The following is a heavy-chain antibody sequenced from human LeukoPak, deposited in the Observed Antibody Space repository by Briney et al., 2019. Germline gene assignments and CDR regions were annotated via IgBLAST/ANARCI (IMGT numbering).Heavy chain of an antibody. CDR1: GYTFTSYA. Sequence: ASVKVSCKASGYTFTSYAIIWVRQAPGQGLEWMGWISAYNGNINYAQKYQGRVTMTTDTSTSTAYMELRSLSSDDTAVYYCARDSNTGYSSGWWGAGPESHFDYWGQGTLVTVSS. CDR3: ARDSNTGYSSGWWGAGPESHFDY. CDR2: ISAYNGNI. D-gene: IGHD6-19*01. J-gene: IGHJ4*02. V-gene: IGHV1-18*04.